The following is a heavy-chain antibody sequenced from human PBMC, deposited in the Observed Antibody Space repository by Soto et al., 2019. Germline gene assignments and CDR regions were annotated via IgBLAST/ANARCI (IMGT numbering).Heavy chain of an antibody. CDR3: ARGNYGSPGRDYCYYGMDV. V-gene: IGHV1-8*01. CDR2: MNPNSGNT. J-gene: IGHJ6*02. Sequence: QVQLVQSGAEVKKPGASVKVSCKASGYTFTSYDINWVRQASGQGLEWMGWMNPNSGNTGYAQKFQGRVTMTRNTSISTAYMELSSLRSEDTAVYYCARGNYGSPGRDYCYYGMDVWGQGTTVTVSS. CDR1: GYTFTSYD. D-gene: IGHD3-10*01.